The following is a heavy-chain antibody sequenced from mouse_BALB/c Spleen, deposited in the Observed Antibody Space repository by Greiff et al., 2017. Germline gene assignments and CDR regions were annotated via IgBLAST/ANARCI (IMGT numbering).Heavy chain of an antibody. Sequence: EVKLEESGGGLVQPGGSLKLSCAASGFTFSSYTMSWVRQTPEKRLEWVAYISNGGGSTYYPDTVKGRFTISRDNAKNTLYLQMSSLKSEDTAMYYCARHGPYYRYDYAMDYWGQGTSVTVSS. CDR3: ARHGPYYRYDYAMDY. CDR1: GFTFSSYT. D-gene: IGHD2-14*01. V-gene: IGHV5-12-2*01. J-gene: IGHJ4*01. CDR2: ISNGGGST.